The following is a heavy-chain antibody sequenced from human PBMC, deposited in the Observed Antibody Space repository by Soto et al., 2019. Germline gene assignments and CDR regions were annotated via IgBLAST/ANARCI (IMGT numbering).Heavy chain of an antibody. CDR1: GYTVTTHY. CDR2: INPGSGAA. J-gene: IGHJ3*02. Sequence: QVQLVQSGAEVKKPGASVKISCTASGYTVTTHYMHWVRQAPGRGLEWMGAINPGSGAAKYTQTFQARVTMTRHTSTNAVYMEMSALRSEDTAVFYCARGGGVGVAGSASFDMWGQGTMVTVSS. D-gene: IGHD3-3*01. CDR3: ARGGGVGVAGSASFDM. V-gene: IGHV1-46*01.